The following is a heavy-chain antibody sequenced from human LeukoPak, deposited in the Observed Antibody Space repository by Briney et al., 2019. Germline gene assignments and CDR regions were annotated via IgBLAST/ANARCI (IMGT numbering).Heavy chain of an antibody. V-gene: IGHV3-7*02. CDR1: GFTLSSYW. J-gene: IGHJ5*02. CDR2: IEPDGSDK. CDR3: TNEVFA. Sequence: GGSLRLSCAASGFTLSSYWMTWVRQAPGKGLEWVANIEPDGSDKYYVDSVKGRFTISRDNAKNTVYLQMNGLRAEDTAVYYCTNEVFAWGPGTLVTVSS.